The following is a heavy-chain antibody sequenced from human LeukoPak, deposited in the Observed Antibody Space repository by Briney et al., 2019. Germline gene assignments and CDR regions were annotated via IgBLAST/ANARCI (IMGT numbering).Heavy chain of an antibody. Sequence: SVKVSCRASGGTFSSYAISWVRQAPGQGLEWMGGIIPIFGTANYAQKFQGRVTITTDESTSTAYMELSSLRSEDTAVYYCARDKGDGDAFDIWGQGTMVTVSS. CDR1: GGTFSSYA. CDR2: IIPIFGTA. D-gene: IGHD5-24*01. V-gene: IGHV1-69*05. CDR3: ARDKGDGDAFDI. J-gene: IGHJ3*02.